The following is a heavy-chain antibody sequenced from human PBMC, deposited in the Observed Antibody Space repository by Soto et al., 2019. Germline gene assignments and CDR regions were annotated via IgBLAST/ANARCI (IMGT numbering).Heavy chain of an antibody. D-gene: IGHD3-16*01. CDR1: GGSISSGGYY. Sequence: QVQLQESGPGLVKPSQTLSLTCTVSGGSISSGGYYWSWIRQHPGKGLEWIGYIYYSGSTYYNPSLKIRVTISVDTSKNQFSLKLSSVTAADTAVYYCARDRGSPGWADAFDICGQWTMVTVSS. CDR2: IYYSGST. J-gene: IGHJ3*02. V-gene: IGHV4-31*03. CDR3: ARDRGSPGWADAFDI.